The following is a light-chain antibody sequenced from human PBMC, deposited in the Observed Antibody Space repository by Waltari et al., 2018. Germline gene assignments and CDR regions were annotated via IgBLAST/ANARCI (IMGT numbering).Light chain of an antibody. J-gene: IGLJ7*01. CDR3: CSYAGSYTVV. CDR2: DVV. CDR1: SSDVGNYNF. Sequence: QSALTQPRSVSGSPGQSVTISCSGTSSDVGNYNFVSWYQQHPGNAPKLLIYDVVKRPSEVPDRFSGSKSGNTASLTISGLQTEDEADYYCCSYAGSYTVVFGGGTQLTVL. V-gene: IGLV2-11*01.